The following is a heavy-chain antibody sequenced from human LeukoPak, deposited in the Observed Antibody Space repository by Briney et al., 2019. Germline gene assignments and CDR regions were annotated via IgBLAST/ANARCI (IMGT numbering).Heavy chain of an antibody. J-gene: IGHJ4*02. D-gene: IGHD3-10*01. CDR1: GFTFSSYD. V-gene: IGHV3-13*01. CDR2: IGTAGDT. Sequence: GGSLRLSCAASGFTFSSYDMHWVRQATGKGLEWVSAIGTAGDTYYPGSVKGRFTISRENAKNSLYLQMNSLRAEDTAVYYCARDDRILLWFGELSTNFDYWGQGTLVTVSS. CDR3: ARDDRILLWFGELSTNFDY.